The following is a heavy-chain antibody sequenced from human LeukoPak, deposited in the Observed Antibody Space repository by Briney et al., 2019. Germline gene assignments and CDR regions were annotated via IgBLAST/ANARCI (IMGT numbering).Heavy chain of an antibody. CDR1: GFTFSSYA. CDR2: ISHSGGTT. V-gene: IGHV3-23*01. Sequence: PGGSLRLSCAASGFTFSSYAMSWVRQAPGKGLEWVSAISHSGGTTYYGDSVKGRFTISRDNSKNTLYLQMNSLRAEDTAVYYCAKANVKYCSGGSCFDAFDIWGQGTMVTVSS. CDR3: AKANVKYCSGGSCFDAFDI. J-gene: IGHJ3*02. D-gene: IGHD2-15*01.